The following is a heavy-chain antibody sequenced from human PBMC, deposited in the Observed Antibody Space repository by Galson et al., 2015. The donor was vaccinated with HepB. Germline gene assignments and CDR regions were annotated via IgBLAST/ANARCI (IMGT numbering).Heavy chain of an antibody. CDR3: ARHASHWPMDV. D-gene: IGHD1-1*01. CDR2: IYDSDDST. Sequence: SLRLSCAASRFTFSSYSMSWVRQAPGRGLEWVSAIYDSDDSTSYADSVKGRFTISRDNSRNTLYLQMNSLRAEDTAIYYCARHASHWPMDVWGQGTTVTVSS. J-gene: IGHJ6*02. V-gene: IGHV3-23*01. CDR1: RFTFSSYS.